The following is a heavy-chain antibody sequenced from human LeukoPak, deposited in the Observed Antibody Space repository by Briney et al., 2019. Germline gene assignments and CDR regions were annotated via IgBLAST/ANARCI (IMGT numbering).Heavy chain of an antibody. Sequence: GGSLRLSCAASGFTFSSYGMHWVRQAPGKGLEWVAFIRYDGSNKYYADSVKGRFTISRDNSKNTLYLQMNSLRAEDTAVYYCAKGDRTSCCRGEVTWGQGSLVTVSS. V-gene: IGHV3-30*02. CDR1: GFTFSSYG. J-gene: IGHJ5*02. D-gene: IGHD3-10*01. CDR2: IRYDGSNK. CDR3: AKGDRTSCCRGEVT.